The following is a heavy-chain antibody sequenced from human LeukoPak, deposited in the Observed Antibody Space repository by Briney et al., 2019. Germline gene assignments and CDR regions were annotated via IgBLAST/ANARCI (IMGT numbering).Heavy chain of an antibody. CDR3: ASESLGLDY. J-gene: IGHJ4*02. Sequence: SETLSLTCTVSGGSVSSGSYYWSWIRQPPGKGLEWIGYIYYSGSTNYNPSLKSRVTISVDTSKNQFSLKLSSVTAAGTAVYYCASESLGLDYWGQGTLVTVSS. V-gene: IGHV4-61*01. CDR2: IYYSGST. CDR1: GGSVSSGSYY.